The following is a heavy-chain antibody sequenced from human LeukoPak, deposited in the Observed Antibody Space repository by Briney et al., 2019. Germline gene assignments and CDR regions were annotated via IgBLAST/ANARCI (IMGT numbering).Heavy chain of an antibody. Sequence: ASVKVSCKASGYTFTNYGISWVRQAPGQGLEWMGWISGYNGNTNYAQKLQGGVTMTTDTSTSTAYMELRSLRSGDTAVYYCARQIVVVPTAIRYYYYYMDVWGKGTTVTVSS. CDR3: ARQIVVVPTAIRYYYYYMDV. J-gene: IGHJ6*03. V-gene: IGHV1-18*01. D-gene: IGHD2-2*02. CDR1: GYTFTNYG. CDR2: ISGYNGNT.